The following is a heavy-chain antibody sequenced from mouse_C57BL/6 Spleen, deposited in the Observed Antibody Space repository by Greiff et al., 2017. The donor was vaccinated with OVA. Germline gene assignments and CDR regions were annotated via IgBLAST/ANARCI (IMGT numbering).Heavy chain of an antibody. J-gene: IGHJ3*01. CDR1: GYAFSSSW. CDR3: ARGGYDYDGFAY. D-gene: IGHD2-4*01. Sequence: QVQLQQSGPELVKPGASVKISCKASGYAFSSSWMNWVKQRPGKGLEWIGRIYPGDGDTNYNGKFKGKATLTADKSSSTAYMQLSSLTSEDSEVYFCARGGYDYDGFAYWGQGTLVTVSA. V-gene: IGHV1-82*01. CDR2: IYPGDGDT.